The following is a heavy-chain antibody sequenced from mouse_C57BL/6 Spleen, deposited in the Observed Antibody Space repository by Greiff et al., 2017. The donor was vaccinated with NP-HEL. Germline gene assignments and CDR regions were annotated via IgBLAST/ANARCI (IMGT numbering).Heavy chain of an antibody. CDR3: ARKGITTVVGYYFDY. CDR2: IYPGDGDT. V-gene: IGHV1-82*01. J-gene: IGHJ2*01. D-gene: IGHD1-1*01. CDR1: GYAFSSSW. Sequence: QVQLQQSGPELVKPGASVKISCKASGYAFSSSWMNWVKQRPGKGLEWIGRIYPGDGDTNYNGKFKGKATLTADKSSSTAYMQLSSLTSEDSAVYFCARKGITTVVGYYFDYWGQGTTLTVSS.